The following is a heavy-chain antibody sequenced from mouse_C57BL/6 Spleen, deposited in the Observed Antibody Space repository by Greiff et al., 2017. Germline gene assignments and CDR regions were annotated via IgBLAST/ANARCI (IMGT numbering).Heavy chain of an antibody. CDR2: INPNNGGT. Sequence: VQLQQSGPELVKPGASVKMSCKASGYTFTDYNMHWVKQSHGKSLEWIGYINPNNGGTSYNQKFKGKATLTVNKSSSTAYMELRSLTSEDSAVYYCARGNYGNFWFAYWGQGTLVTVSA. CDR3: ARGNYGNFWFAY. V-gene: IGHV1-22*01. J-gene: IGHJ3*01. D-gene: IGHD2-1*01. CDR1: GYTFTDYN.